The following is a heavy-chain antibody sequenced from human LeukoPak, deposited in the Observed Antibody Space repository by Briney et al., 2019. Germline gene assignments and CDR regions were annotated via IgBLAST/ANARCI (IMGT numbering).Heavy chain of an antibody. D-gene: IGHD1-26*01. CDR1: GYTFTGNY. V-gene: IGHV1-46*01. CDR3: ARGLAWELLVPFDF. J-gene: IGHJ4*02. Sequence: GASVKVSCKASGYTFTGNYIHWVRQAPGQGLEWMGIINPSAGITTYAQKFQGRVTMTSDTSTSTIYMDLSSLKFEDTAVYYCARGLAWELLVPFDFWGQGTLVTVSS. CDR2: INPSAGIT.